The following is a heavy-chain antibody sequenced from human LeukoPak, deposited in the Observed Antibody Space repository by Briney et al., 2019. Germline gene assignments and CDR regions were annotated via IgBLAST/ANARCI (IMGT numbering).Heavy chain of an antibody. CDR3: ARLGVIYGYLDL. V-gene: IGHV5-51*01. CDR1: GYSFTSYW. D-gene: IGHD3-10*01. J-gene: IGHJ2*01. CDR2: INPGDSDT. Sequence: GESLKISCNGSGYSFTSYWIGWVRQMPRKGLEWMGSINPGDSDTRYSPSFQSQVTIAADKSISTAYLQWSSLKASDTAEYYFARLGVIYGYLDLWGRGTLVTVSS.